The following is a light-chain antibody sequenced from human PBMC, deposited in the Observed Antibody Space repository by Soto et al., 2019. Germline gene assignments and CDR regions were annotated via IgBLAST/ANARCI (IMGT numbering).Light chain of an antibody. CDR3: AAWDDTVRSYV. V-gene: IGLV1-47*01. Sequence: QSVLTQPPSVSGTPGQRVTISCSGGNSNIATNYVHWFQQLPGTAPKVLSNRDNQRPSGVPDRFSGSKSGTSASLAISGLRSEDEAEYYCAAWDDTVRSYVFGTGTKLTVL. CDR1: NSNIATNY. J-gene: IGLJ1*01. CDR2: RDN.